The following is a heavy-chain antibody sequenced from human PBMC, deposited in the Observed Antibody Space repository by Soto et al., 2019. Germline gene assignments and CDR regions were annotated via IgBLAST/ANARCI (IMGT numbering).Heavy chain of an antibody. D-gene: IGHD1-26*01. CDR2: IHSDGSST. V-gene: IGHV3-74*01. J-gene: IGHJ3*01. Sequence: EVQLVESGGGLVRPGGSLRLSCAASGFTFSYYWMHWVHQAPGKGLVWVSRIHSDGSSTTYADFVKGRFIISRDNARNTVDLQMNSVRVEDTTVYYCARGDRGAFDLWGQRTVVTVSS. CDR3: ARGDRGAFDL. CDR1: GFTFSYYW.